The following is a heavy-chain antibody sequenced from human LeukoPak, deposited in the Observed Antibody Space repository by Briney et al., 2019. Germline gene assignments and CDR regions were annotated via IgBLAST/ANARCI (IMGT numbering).Heavy chain of an antibody. CDR3: AKDLLTTVTK. D-gene: IGHD4-17*01. V-gene: IGHV3-23*01. CDR2: ISGSGGST. Sequence: GGSLRLSCAASGFTFSSYTMYWVRQAPGKGLEWVSGISGSGGSTYYADSVKGRFTISRDNSKNTLYLQMNSLRAEDTAVYYCAKDLLTTVTKGGQGTLVTVSS. CDR1: GFTFSSYT. J-gene: IGHJ4*02.